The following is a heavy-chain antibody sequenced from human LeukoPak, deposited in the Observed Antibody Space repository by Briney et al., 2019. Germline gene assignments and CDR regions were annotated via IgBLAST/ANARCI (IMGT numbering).Heavy chain of an antibody. V-gene: IGHV1-69*05. CDR2: IIPIFGTA. J-gene: IGHJ4*02. CDR3: ASSVMGSSVWYHYFDY. Sequence: SVRVSCKTSGYTFTGYYIHWVRQAPGQGLEWMGGIIPIFGTANYAQKFQGRVTITTDESTSTAYMELSSLRSEDTAVYYCASSVMGSSVWYHYFDYWGQGTLVTVSS. CDR1: GYTFTGYY. D-gene: IGHD6-19*01.